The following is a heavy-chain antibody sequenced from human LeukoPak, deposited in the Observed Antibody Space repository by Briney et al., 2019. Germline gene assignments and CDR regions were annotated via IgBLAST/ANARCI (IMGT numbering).Heavy chain of an antibody. CDR1: GFTFSSYA. CDR3: ARAIVGAGGAFDI. D-gene: IGHD1-26*01. CDR2: ISYDGSNK. Sequence: GGSLRLSCAASGFTFSSYAMHWVRQAPGKGLEWVAVISYDGSNKYYADSVKGRFTISRDNSMNTLYLQMNSLRAEDTAVYYCARAIVGAGGAFDIWGQGTMVTVSS. V-gene: IGHV3-30-3*01. J-gene: IGHJ3*02.